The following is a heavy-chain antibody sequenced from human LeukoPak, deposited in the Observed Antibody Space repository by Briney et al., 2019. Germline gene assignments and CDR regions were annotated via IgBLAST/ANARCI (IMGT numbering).Heavy chain of an antibody. Sequence: ASVKVSCKASGYTFTSYGISWVRQAPGQGLEWMGWISAYNGNTNYAQKLQGRVTMTTDTSTSTAYMELRSMRSDDTAVYYFAXXXXXXXXXXYTARNWFDPWGQGTLVTVSS. J-gene: IGHJ5*02. D-gene: IGHD2-2*02. V-gene: IGHV1-18*01. CDR1: GYTFTSYG. CDR2: ISAYNGNT. CDR3: AXXXXXXXXXXYTARNWFDP.